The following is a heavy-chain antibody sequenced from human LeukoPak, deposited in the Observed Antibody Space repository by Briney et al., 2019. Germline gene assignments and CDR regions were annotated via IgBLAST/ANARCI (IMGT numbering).Heavy chain of an antibody. CDR2: VYYSGTT. J-gene: IGHJ6*03. V-gene: IGHV4-39*07. CDR1: GGSISLSYYY. Sequence: PSETLSLTCSVSGGSISLSYYYWVWIRQPPGKALEWIGSVYYSGTTSYNPSLKSRVTISVDMSKNHFSLRLSSVTAADTAMYYCARLTPTTLSLYYYYMDVWGKGTTVTVSS. D-gene: IGHD2/OR15-2a*01. CDR3: ARLTPTTLSLYYYYMDV.